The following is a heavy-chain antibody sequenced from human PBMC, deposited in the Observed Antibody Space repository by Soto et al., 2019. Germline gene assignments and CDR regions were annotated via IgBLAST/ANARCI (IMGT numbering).Heavy chain of an antibody. CDR2: ISDSGRT. Sequence: QVELQESGPGLVKSSETLSLTCTVSGGSISSYYWSWIRQPPGKGLEWIGYISDSGRTNYNPSLKTRVAISVDTSKNRFSLELGSVTAADTAVYYCARHGYDSRFHHLYYFDNWGQGTLVPVYS. D-gene: IGHD5-12*01. V-gene: IGHV4-59*08. J-gene: IGHJ4*02. CDR1: GGSISSYY. CDR3: ARHGYDSRFHHLYYFDN.